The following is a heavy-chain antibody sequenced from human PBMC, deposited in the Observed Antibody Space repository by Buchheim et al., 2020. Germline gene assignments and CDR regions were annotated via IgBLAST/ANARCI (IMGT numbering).Heavy chain of an antibody. J-gene: IGHJ6*02. CDR2: ISSSSSYI. V-gene: IGHV3-21*01. CDR3: ARGTQKYCGGDPCYGMDV. D-gene: IGHD2-21*02. CDR1: GFTFSSYS. Sequence: EVQLVESGGGLVKPGGSLRLSCAASGFTFSSYSMNWVRQAPGKGLEWVSSISSSSSYIYYADSVKGRFTISRDNAKNSLYLQMTSLRAEDTAVYYCARGTQKYCGGDPCYGMDVWGQGTT.